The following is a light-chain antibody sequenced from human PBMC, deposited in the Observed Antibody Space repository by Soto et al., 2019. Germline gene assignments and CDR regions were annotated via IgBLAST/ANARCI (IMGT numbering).Light chain of an antibody. V-gene: IGLV2-14*01. Sequence: QSALAQPASVSGSPGQSITISCTGTSSDVGDYNYVSWYQQHPGKAPKLMIYEVSNRPSGVSNRFSGSKSGNTASLTISGLQAEDEGDYHCSSYTSSSTLVVFGGGTKLTVL. CDR2: EVS. CDR1: SSDVGDYNY. J-gene: IGLJ3*02. CDR3: SSYTSSSTLVV.